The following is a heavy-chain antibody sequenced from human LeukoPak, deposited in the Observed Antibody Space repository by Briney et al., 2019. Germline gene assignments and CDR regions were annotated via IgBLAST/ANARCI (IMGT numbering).Heavy chain of an antibody. CDR2: IRYDGSNK. CDR3: AKDIRDIVVVPAAITYYYYYMDV. V-gene: IGHV3-30*02. CDR1: GFTFSSYG. Sequence: GGSLRLSCAASGFTFSSYGMHWVRQAPGKGLEWVAFIRYDGSNKYYADSVKGRFTISRDNSKNTLYLQMNSLRAVDTAVYYCAKDIRDIVVVPAAITYYYYYMDVWGKGTTVTVSS. J-gene: IGHJ6*03. D-gene: IGHD2-2*01.